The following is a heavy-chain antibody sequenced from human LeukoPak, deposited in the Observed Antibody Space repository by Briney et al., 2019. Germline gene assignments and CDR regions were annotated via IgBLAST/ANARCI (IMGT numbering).Heavy chain of an antibody. D-gene: IGHD3-16*02. Sequence: GGSLRLSCAASGFTFSSYAMSWVRQAPGKGLEWVSTISGSDGSTSYADSVKGRFTISRDNSKNTLYLQMNSPRAEDTAVYYCVKDRIPDGRYGVDHWGQGTLVTVSS. CDR2: ISGSDGST. V-gene: IGHV3-23*01. J-gene: IGHJ4*02. CDR3: VKDRIPDGRYGVDH. CDR1: GFTFSSYA.